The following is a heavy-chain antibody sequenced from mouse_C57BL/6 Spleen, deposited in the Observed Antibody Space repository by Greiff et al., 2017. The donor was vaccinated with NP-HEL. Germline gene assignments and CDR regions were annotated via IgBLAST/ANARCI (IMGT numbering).Heavy chain of an antibody. Sequence: QVQLQQPGAELVKPGASVKMSCKASGYTFTSYWITWVKQRPGQGLEWIGDIYPGSGSTNYNEKFKSKATLTVDTSSITAYMQLSSLTSEDSAVYYCARPSSGYPYAMDYWGQGTSVTVSS. V-gene: IGHV1-55*01. CDR1: GYTFTSYW. J-gene: IGHJ4*01. CDR3: ARPSSGYPYAMDY. D-gene: IGHD3-2*02. CDR2: IYPGSGST.